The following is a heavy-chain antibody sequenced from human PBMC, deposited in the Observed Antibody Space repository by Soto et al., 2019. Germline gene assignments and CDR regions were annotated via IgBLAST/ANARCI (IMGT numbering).Heavy chain of an antibody. V-gene: IGHV1-2*02. D-gene: IGHD3-3*01. CDR1: GYTFTGYY. J-gene: IGHJ5*02. CDR2: INPNSGGT. CDR3: ATTSGYSYSNWFDP. Sequence: RASVKVSCKASGYTFTGYYMHWVRQAPGQGLEWMGWINPNSGGTNYAQKFQGRVTMTRDTSISTAYMELSRLRSDDTAVYYCATTSGYSYSNWFDPWGQGTLVTVSS.